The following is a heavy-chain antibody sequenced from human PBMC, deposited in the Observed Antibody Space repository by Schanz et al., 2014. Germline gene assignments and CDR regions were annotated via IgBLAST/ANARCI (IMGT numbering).Heavy chain of an antibody. CDR3: VRDSFFAFDY. V-gene: IGHV3-23*04. Sequence: EVQLVESGGGLVQPGGSLRLSCAASGFTFSSYAMSWVRQAPGKGLEWVSAISASGGTTYYADSVKGRFTISRDNSKNTLYLQMNSLRAEDTAVYYCVRDSFFAFDYWGQGTLVTVSS. CDR2: ISASGGTT. J-gene: IGHJ4*02. D-gene: IGHD3-3*01. CDR1: GFTFSSYA.